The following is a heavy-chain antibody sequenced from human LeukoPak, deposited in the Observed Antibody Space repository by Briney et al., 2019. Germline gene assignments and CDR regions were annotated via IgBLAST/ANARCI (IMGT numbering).Heavy chain of an antibody. V-gene: IGHV3-21*01. Sequence: GGSLRLSCAASGFTFSSYSMNWVRQAPGKGLEWVSSVSTSSIYIYYADSLKGRFTISRDNAKNSLYLQMNSLRAEDTGVYYCARAHYGSGSQREHFDSWGQGTLVTVSS. CDR1: GFTFSSYS. D-gene: IGHD3-10*01. J-gene: IGHJ4*02. CDR2: VSTSSIYI. CDR3: ARAHYGSGSQREHFDS.